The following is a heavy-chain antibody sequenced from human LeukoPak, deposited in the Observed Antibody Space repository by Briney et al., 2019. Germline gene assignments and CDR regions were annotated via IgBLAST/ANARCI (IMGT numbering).Heavy chain of an antibody. CDR3: ARVGYYDSSGYYSYAYFDY. CDR1: GGSISSGGYS. D-gene: IGHD3-22*01. Sequence: SETLSLTCAVSGGSISSGGYSWSWLRQPPGKGLEWIGYIYHSGSTYYNPSLKSRVTISVDRSKHQFSLKLSSVTAADTAVYYCARVGYYDSSGYYSYAYFDYWGQGTLVTVSS. CDR2: IYHSGST. V-gene: IGHV4-30-2*01. J-gene: IGHJ4*02.